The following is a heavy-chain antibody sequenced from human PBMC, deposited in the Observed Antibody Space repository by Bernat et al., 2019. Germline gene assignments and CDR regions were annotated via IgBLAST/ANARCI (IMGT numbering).Heavy chain of an antibody. CDR2: SEYSGST. D-gene: IGHD2-2*01. CDR3: ARDFGCTSTSCYRPVGYAMDV. CDR1: GGGISSYY. V-gene: IGHV4-59*12. Sequence: GKREEEGAGLVKPSETGGGRGTGGGGGISSYYWSWRRERKGKGRVGRAESEYSGSTNYNPSLTSRVTISIDTSKTQFSLRLTSVTAAAPAVYFCARDFGCTSTSCYRPVGYAMDVWGQGPPVTVSS. J-gene: IGHJ6*02.